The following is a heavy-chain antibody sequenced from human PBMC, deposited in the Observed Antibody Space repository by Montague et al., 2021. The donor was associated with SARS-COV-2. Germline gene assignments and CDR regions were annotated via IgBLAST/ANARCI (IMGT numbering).Heavy chain of an antibody. V-gene: IGHV4-4*02. CDR1: GASISSNNW. CDR3: ARLGVVPSPRTFDP. Sequence: SETLSLTCEVSGASISSNNWWIWVRQSPGKGLEWIGETYHSGNTNYNPSLRGRVTISVDKSKNQFSLKVNSVSAADTAVYYCARLGVVPSPRTFDPWGQGTLVTASS. D-gene: IGHD3-10*01. J-gene: IGHJ5*02. CDR2: TYHSGNT.